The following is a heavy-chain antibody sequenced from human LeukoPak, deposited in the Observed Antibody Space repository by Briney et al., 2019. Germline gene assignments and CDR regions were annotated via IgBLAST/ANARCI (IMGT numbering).Heavy chain of an antibody. CDR2: INPYSGDT. D-gene: IGHD6-13*01. J-gene: IGHJ4*02. CDR3: ARDQGSLTRSWYTGY. Sequence: ASVKVSCKASGYTLTGYHKHWVRQAPGQGLEWMGRINPYSGDTNFAQKFQGRVTMTRDTSITTAYMDLSSLTPDDTAVYFCARDQGSLTRSWYTGYWGQGTQVTVSS. V-gene: IGHV1-2*06. CDR1: GYTLTGYH.